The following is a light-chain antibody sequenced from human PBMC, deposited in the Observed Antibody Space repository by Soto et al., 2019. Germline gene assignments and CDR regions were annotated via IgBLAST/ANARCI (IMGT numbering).Light chain of an antibody. J-gene: IGKJ2*01. CDR2: GAS. CDR1: QSVTSSY. V-gene: IGKV3-20*01. Sequence: EIVLTQSPGTLSLSPGERATLSCRASQSVTSSYLAWYQQKPGQAPRLLIYGASRRATDIQDRFSGSGSGTVFTLTISRLAPEDFAVYYCQLYHSSSYTFGQGTTLEIK. CDR3: QLYHSSSYT.